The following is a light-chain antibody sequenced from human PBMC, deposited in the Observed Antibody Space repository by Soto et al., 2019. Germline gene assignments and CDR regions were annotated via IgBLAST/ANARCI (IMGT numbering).Light chain of an antibody. V-gene: IGLV2-23*01. CDR3: CSYAGGNNWV. CDR2: EDT. J-gene: IGLJ3*02. CDR1: GSDVGRYNL. Sequence: QSALTQPASVSGTPGQSITISCTGTGSDVGRYNLVSWYQQHPGKAPKLVIYEDTKRPAGTSSRFSGSKSANTASLTVSGLQAEDEAGYYCCSYAGGNNWVFGGGTKLAVL.